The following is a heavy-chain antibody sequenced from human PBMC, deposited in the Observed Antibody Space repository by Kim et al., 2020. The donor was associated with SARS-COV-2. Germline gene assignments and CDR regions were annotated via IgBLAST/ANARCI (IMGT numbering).Heavy chain of an antibody. CDR1: GYTLTELS. D-gene: IGHD3-22*01. CDR3: ATGLDSSGYYSDAFDI. Sequence: ASVKVSCKVSGYTLTELSMHWVRQAPGKGLEWMGGFDPEDGETIYAQKFQGRVTMTEDTSTDTAYMELSSLRSEDTAVYYCATGLDSSGYYSDAFDIWGQGTMVTVSS. J-gene: IGHJ3*02. CDR2: FDPEDGET. V-gene: IGHV1-24*01.